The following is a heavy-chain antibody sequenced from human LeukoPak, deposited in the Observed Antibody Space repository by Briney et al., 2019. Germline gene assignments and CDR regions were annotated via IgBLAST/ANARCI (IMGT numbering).Heavy chain of an antibody. CDR3: ARAQELLKGELDY. V-gene: IGHV3-33*01. D-gene: IGHD1-26*01. J-gene: IGHJ4*02. CDR2: IWYDGSNK. Sequence: GRSLRLSCAASGITFSSYGMHWVRQAPGKGLEWVAVIWYDGSNKYYADSVKGRFTTSRDNSKNTLYLQMNSLRAEDTAVYYCARAQELLKGELDYWGQGTLVTVSS. CDR1: GITFSSYG.